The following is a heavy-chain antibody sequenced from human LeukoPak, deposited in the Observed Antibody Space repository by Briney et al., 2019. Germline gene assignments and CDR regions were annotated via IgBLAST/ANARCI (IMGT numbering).Heavy chain of an antibody. J-gene: IGHJ4*02. CDR3: TTDFYGSSQGSFDY. D-gene: IGHD3-10*01. V-gene: IGHV3-15*01. Sequence: GGPLRLSCAASGFTFSNAWMSWVRQAPGKGLGWVGRIKSKTDGGTTDYAAPVKGRFTISRDDSKNTLYLQMNSLKTEDTAVYYCTTDFYGSSQGSFDYWGQGTLVTVSS. CDR2: IKSKTDGGTT. CDR1: GFTFSNAW.